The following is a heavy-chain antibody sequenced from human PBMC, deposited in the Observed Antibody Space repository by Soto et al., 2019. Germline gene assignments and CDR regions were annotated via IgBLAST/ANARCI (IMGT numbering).Heavy chain of an antibody. V-gene: IGHV1-69*13. CDR1: GGTFSSYA. J-gene: IGHJ4*02. Sequence: ASVKVSCKASGGTFSSYAISWVRQAPGQGLEWMGGIIPIFGTANYAQKFQGRVTITADESTSTAYMELSSLRSEDTAVYYCARVPGCSSPSCYHSEAYYFAYWGQGALVTVSS. D-gene: IGHD2-2*01. CDR3: ARVPGCSSPSCYHSEAYYFAY. CDR2: IIPIFGTA.